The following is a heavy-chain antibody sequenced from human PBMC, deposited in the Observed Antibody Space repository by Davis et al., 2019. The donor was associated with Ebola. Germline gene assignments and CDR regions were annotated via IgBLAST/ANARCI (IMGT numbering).Heavy chain of an antibody. CDR2: ISSDGRNI. D-gene: IGHD3-3*01. CDR3: ARGASYDFYFEY. CDR1: GFTFSSFA. V-gene: IGHV3-30-3*02. J-gene: IGHJ4*02. Sequence: GESLKISCVGSGFTFSSFALYWVRQAPGKGLEWVAVISSDGRNIKYGDSVKGRFIISRDNSNNTLYLQMSSLGVEDTAVYFCARGASYDFYFEYWGQGTLVTVSS.